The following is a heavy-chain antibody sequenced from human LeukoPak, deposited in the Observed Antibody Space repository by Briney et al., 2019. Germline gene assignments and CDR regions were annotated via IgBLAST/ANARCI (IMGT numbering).Heavy chain of an antibody. CDR1: GGSFSGYY. CDR3: ARSRVLWLYIDY. J-gene: IGHJ4*02. Sequence: SETLSLTCAVYGGSFSGYYWSWIRQPPGKGLEWIGEINHSGSTDYNPSLKSRVTISVDTSKNQFSLKLSSVTAADTAVYYCARSRVLWLYIDYWGQGTLVTVSS. V-gene: IGHV4-34*01. CDR2: INHSGST. D-gene: IGHD2-2*01.